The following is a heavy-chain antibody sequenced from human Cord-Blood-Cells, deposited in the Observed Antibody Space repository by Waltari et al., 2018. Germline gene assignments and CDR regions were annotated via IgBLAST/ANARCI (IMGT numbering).Heavy chain of an antibody. CDR1: GFTSSSYA. CDR2: LSGGGGST. CDR3: AKDGGGEQLVPDY. J-gene: IGHJ4*02. Sequence: EVQLLESGGGLVQPGGSLRRSCAASGFTSSSYAMSWVRQAPGKGLEWVSALSGGGGSTYYADSVKGRFTISRDNSKNTLYLQMNSLRAEDTAVYYCAKDGGGEQLVPDYWGQGTLVTVSS. D-gene: IGHD6-13*01. V-gene: IGHV3-23*01.